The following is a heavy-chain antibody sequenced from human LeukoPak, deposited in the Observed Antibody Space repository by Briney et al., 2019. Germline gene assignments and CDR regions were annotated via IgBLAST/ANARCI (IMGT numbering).Heavy chain of an antibody. CDR2: INHSGST. D-gene: IGHD3-3*01. J-gene: IGHJ3*02. Sequence: SETLSLTCTVSGGSISSSSDYWGWIRQPPGKGLEWIGEINHSGSTNYNPSLKSRVTISVDTSKNQFSLKLSSVTAADTAVYYCASSTIFGVDDAFDIWGQGTMVTVSS. V-gene: IGHV4-39*07. CDR1: GGSISSSSDY. CDR3: ASSTIFGVDDAFDI.